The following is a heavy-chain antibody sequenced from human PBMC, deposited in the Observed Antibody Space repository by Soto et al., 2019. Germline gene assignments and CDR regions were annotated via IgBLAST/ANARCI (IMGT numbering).Heavy chain of an antibody. CDR3: ARGWRANYFDI. D-gene: IGHD2-8*01. J-gene: IGHJ3*02. V-gene: IGHV3-21*01. CDR1: GLTFSSYS. Sequence: PLGYLILSFAASGLTFSSYSMNWVRQAPGKWLEPVSSISSSSSYIYYLDSVTGRFTISRDNAKNSLYLKMNSQTAADTSVYYCARGWRANYFDIWGQRTMVTVSS. CDR2: ISSSSSYI.